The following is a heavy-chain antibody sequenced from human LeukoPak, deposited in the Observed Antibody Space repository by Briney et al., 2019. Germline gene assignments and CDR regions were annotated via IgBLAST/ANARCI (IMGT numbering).Heavy chain of an antibody. J-gene: IGHJ5*02. CDR2: IYYSGST. V-gene: IGHV4-30-4*01. Sequence: SETLPLTCTVSGGSISSGDYYWSWIRQPPGKGLEWIGYIYYSGSTYYNPSLKSRVTISVDTSKNQFSLKLSSVTAADTAVYYCARDRGVVRGVHNWFDPWGQGTLVTVSS. CDR3: ARDRGVVRGVHNWFDP. CDR1: GGSISSGDYY. D-gene: IGHD3-10*01.